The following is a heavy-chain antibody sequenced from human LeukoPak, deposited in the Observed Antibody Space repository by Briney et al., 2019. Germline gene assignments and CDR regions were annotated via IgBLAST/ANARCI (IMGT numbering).Heavy chain of an antibody. CDR3: ARAPSRRGAFDI. CDR2: ISSSSSYI. J-gene: IGHJ3*02. V-gene: IGHV3-21*01. CDR1: GFTFSSYS. Sequence: GGSLRLSCAASGFTFSSYSVNWVRQAPGKGLEWVSSISSSSSYIYYADSVKGRFTISRDNAKNSLYLQMNSLRAEDTAVYYCARAPSRRGAFDIWGQGTMVTVSS. D-gene: IGHD3-10*01.